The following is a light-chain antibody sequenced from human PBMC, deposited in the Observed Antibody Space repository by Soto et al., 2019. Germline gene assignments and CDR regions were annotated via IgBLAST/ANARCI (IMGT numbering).Light chain of an antibody. CDR1: SGHNSYA. J-gene: IGLJ3*02. CDR2: LNSDGSH. V-gene: IGLV4-69*01. CDR3: QTWSTDIRV. Sequence: QLVLTQPPSASASLGASVKLTCTLSSGHNSYAIAWHQQQPEKGPRYLMKLNSDGSHSKGDGIPDRFSGSSSGAERYLTISSLQSEDEADYYCQTWSTDIRVFGGG.